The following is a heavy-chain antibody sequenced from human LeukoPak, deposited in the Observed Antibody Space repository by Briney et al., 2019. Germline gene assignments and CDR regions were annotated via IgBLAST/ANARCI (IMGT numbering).Heavy chain of an antibody. J-gene: IGHJ4*02. Sequence: GGSLRLSCAASGFTFSSSAMSWVRQAPGKGLEWVAVASHDEVGKQFADSVKGRFTLSRDNSRDSVHLQMNRLRDEDTGVYFCAKDRGYGEHEPFESWGQGSLVTVSS. CDR1: GFTFSSSA. D-gene: IGHD4-17*01. CDR2: ASHDEVGK. V-gene: IGHV3-30*18. CDR3: AKDRGYGEHEPFES.